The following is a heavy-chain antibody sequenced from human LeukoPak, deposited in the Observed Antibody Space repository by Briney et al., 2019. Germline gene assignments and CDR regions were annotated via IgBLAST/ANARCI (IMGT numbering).Heavy chain of an antibody. CDR1: GGSFSSSHW. CDR2: IYHSGTT. Sequence: PSETLSLTCAVSGGSFSSSHWWNWVRQSPGKGLEWIGEIYHSGTTNYNPSLKSRVSISVDKSKNQFSLKLTSVTAAATAVYFCARSPSGSSSRYFDPWGQGTLVTVSS. J-gene: IGHJ5*02. CDR3: ARSPSGSSSRYFDP. V-gene: IGHV4-4*02. D-gene: IGHD1-26*01.